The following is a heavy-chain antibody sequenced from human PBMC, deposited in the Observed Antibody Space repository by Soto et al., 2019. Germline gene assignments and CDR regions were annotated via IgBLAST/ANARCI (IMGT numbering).Heavy chain of an antibody. D-gene: IGHD6-19*01. CDR1: GFTFSSYG. CDR3: AREESSSGKGYLQH. J-gene: IGHJ1*01. V-gene: IGHV3-33*01. CDR2: IWDDGSNK. Sequence: QVQLVESGGGVVQPGRSLRLSCAASGFTFSSYGMHWVRQAPGKGLEWVAVIWDDGSNKYYADSAKGRFTISRDNSKNTLYRKMNSLRAEDTAVYYCAREESSSGKGYLQHWGQGTLVTVSS.